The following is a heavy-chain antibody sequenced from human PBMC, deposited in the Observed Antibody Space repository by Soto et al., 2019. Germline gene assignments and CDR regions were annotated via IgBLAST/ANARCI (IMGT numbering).Heavy chain of an antibody. CDR2: ITDNGGDA. V-gene: IGHV3-23*01. CDR3: ARGSTESYPGSRIFDL. Sequence: PGGSLRLSCVASGLTFGSRAMSWVRQAPGEGLQWVATITDNGGDAKYADSVRGRFVISRDNSKKTLYLQMTSLTAEDSAMYFCARGSTESYPGSRIFDLWGRGTLVTVSS. D-gene: IGHD3-10*01. J-gene: IGHJ4*02. CDR1: GLTFGSRA.